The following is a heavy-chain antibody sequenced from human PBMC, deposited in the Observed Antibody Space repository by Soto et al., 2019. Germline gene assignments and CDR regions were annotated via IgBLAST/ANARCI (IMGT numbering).Heavy chain of an antibody. CDR1: GGSISSYY. Sequence: SETLSLTCSVSGGSISSYYWSWIRQPPGKGLEWIGYIYYSGSTNYNPTLKSRVTISVDTSKNQFSLKLSSVTAADSAVYYCARVGAGGYYYGLDVWGQGTTVTVSS. V-gene: IGHV4-59*01. J-gene: IGHJ6*02. CDR2: IYYSGST. D-gene: IGHD3-16*01. CDR3: ARVGAGGYYYGLDV.